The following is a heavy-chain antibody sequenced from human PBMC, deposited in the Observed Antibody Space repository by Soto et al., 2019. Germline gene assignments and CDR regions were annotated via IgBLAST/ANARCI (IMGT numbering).Heavy chain of an antibody. V-gene: IGHV4-34*01. CDR1: GGSFSAYY. D-gene: IGHD2-2*01. CDR2: INHSGST. CDR3: ARARYQLLHPYYYGMDV. Sequence: SETLSLTCAVYGGSFSAYYWNWIRQTPGRGLEWIGEINHSGSTNYNPSLKSRVTISVDTSRNQVSLKLSSVTAADSAVYFCARARYQLLHPYYYGMDVWGQGTTVTAP. J-gene: IGHJ6*02.